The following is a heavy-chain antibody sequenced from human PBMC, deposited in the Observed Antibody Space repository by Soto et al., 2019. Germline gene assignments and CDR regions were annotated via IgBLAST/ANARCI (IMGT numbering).Heavy chain of an antibody. CDR2: IKQDGTET. CDR3: ASYSYVSGSRSFDY. CDR1: GFPFSSYW. J-gene: IGHJ4*02. Sequence: EVQLVESGGGLVQPGGSLRVSCAASGFPFSSYWMSWVRQAPGKGLEWVATIKQDGTETYYLDSVKGRFTISRDNAKTSLYLQMNSLRAEDTAVYYCASYSYVSGSRSFDYWGQGTLVTVSS. D-gene: IGHD3-10*01. V-gene: IGHV3-7*05.